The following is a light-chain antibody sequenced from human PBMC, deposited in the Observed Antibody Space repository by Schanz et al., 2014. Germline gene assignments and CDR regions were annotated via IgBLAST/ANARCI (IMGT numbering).Light chain of an antibody. CDR2: EVS. CDR3: SSYAGNNIGV. J-gene: IGLJ3*02. Sequence: QSALTQPPSASGSLGQSVTISCTGTSSDVGDYNYVSWYQQHPGKAPKLMIYEVSKRPSGVPDRFSGSKSGNTASLTVSGLQAEDEADYYCSSYAGNNIGVFGGGTKLTVL. V-gene: IGLV2-8*01. CDR1: SSDVGDYNY.